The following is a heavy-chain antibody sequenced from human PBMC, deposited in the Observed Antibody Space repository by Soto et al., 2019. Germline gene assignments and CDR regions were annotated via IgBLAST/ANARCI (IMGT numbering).Heavy chain of an antibody. CDR1: GGSFSGFY. CDR3: ARGRTGYSSSWYVD. D-gene: IGHD6-13*01. J-gene: IGHJ4*02. Sequence: QVQLQQWGAGLLKPSETLSLTCAVYGGSFSGFYWSWIRQPPGKGLEWIGEINHSGSINYNTSLKSRLHLSVDTPKNQFSLKLTSVTAAETAVYFCARGRTGYSSSWYVDWGQGTLVTVSS. CDR2: INHSGSI. V-gene: IGHV4-34*01.